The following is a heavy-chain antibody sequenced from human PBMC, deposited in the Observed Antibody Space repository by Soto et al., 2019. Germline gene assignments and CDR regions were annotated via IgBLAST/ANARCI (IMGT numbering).Heavy chain of an antibody. D-gene: IGHD2-15*01. CDR1: GYTFTSYG. CDR2: ISAYNGNT. CDR3: ARVSIVVVVAGTFDY. V-gene: IGHV1-18*01. J-gene: IGHJ4*02. Sequence: GASGKVSCKASGYTFTSYGISWVRQAPGQGLEWMGWISAYNGNTNYAQKLQGRVTMTTDTSTSTAYMELRSLRSDDTAVYYCARVSIVVVVAGTFDYWGQGTLVTVSS.